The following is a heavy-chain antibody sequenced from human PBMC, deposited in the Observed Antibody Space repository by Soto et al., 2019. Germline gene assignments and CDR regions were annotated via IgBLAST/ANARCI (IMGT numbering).Heavy chain of an antibody. CDR1: GGSISSYY. J-gene: IGHJ4*02. CDR2: IDYSGST. D-gene: IGHD6-19*01. V-gene: IGHV4-59*01. Sequence: QVQLQESGPGLVKPSETLSLTCTVSGGSISSYYWSWIRQPPGKGLEWIGYIDYSGSTNYNPTLKSRVTISVDPSKNQFSLQLSSVTAADTAVYYCARVRWTVSGPGHFDYWGQGTLVTVSS. CDR3: ARVRWTVSGPGHFDY.